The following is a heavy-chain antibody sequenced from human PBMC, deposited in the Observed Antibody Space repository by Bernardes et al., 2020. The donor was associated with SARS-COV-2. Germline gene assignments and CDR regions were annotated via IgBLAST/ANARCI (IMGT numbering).Heavy chain of an antibody. CDR1: GGSFSGYY. CDR2: INHSGST. V-gene: IGHV4-34*01. J-gene: IGHJ6*02. CDR3: ARGMYYDFWSGYSNYYGMDV. Sequence: SETLPLTCAVYGGSFSGYYWSWIRQPPGKGLEWIGEINHSGSTNYNPSLKSRVTISVDTSKNQFSLKLSSVTAADTAVYYCARGMYYDFWSGYSNYYGMDVWGQGTTVTVSS. D-gene: IGHD3-3*01.